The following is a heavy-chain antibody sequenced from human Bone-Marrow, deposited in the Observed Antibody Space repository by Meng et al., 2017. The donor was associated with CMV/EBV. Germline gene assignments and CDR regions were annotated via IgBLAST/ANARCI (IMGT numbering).Heavy chain of an antibody. CDR1: GGSISSYY. CDR2: VYYSGST. J-gene: IGHJ3*02. V-gene: IGHV4-59*12. CDR3: ARDSGSFYDWHVFDI. Sequence: SETLSLTCTVSGGSISSYYWSWIRQPPGRGLEWIGYVYYSGSTDYNPSLKSRVTISVDTSKNQFSLKLSSVTAADTAVYYCARDSGSFYDWHVFDIWGQGTMVTVSS. D-gene: IGHD1-26*01.